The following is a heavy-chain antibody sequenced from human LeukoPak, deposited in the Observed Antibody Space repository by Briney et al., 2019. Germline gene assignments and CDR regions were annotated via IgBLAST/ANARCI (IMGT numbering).Heavy chain of an antibody. D-gene: IGHD3-10*01. V-gene: IGHV3-53*01. CDR3: ARDGGSGNPRFDY. J-gene: IGHJ4*02. CDR2: IYSGGKT. CDR1: GFTVSSNY. Sequence: PGGSLRLSCAASGFTVSSNYMSWVRQAPGKGLEWVSVIYSGGKTYYADSVKGRFTISRDNSKNTLYLQMNSLRAEDTAVYYCARDGGSGNPRFDYWGQGTLVTVSS.